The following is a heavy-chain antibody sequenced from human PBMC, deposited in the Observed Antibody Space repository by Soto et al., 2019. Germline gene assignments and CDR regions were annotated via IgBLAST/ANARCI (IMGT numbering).Heavy chain of an antibody. J-gene: IGHJ4*02. CDR1: GGSISSHY. V-gene: IGHV4-59*08. D-gene: IGHD3-10*01. Sequence: SETLSLTCTVSGGSISSHYWSWIRQPPGKGLEWIGYIYYSGRSNSNPSLKSRVTMSVDTSRNQFSLRLSSVTAADTAVYYCARRGTYYYGGSEYFHFDYWGQGALVTVSS. CDR3: ARRGTYYYGGSEYFHFDY. CDR2: IYYSGRS.